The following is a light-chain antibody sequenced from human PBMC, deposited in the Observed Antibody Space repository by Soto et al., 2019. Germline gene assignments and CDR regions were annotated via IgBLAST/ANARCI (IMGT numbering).Light chain of an antibody. CDR3: SSYTTLNTVI. CDR1: SSDVGSSNY. CDR2: DVN. Sequence: QSALTQPASVSASPGQSITLSCTGSSSDVGSSNYVSWYQQLPGKAPKLIIFDVNNRPSGVSDRFSGSKSDNTASLTISGLQAEDEADYYCSSYTTLNTVIFGGGTKLTVL. V-gene: IGLV2-14*03. J-gene: IGLJ2*01.